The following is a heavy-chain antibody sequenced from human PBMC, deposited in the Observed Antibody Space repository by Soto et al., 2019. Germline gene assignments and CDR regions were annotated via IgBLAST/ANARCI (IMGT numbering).Heavy chain of an antibody. CDR2: MYHGGTT. CDR1: GGSIISGSYY. CDR3: ARRGGRAAATNWFDP. D-gene: IGHD6-13*01. Sequence: SETLSLTCSVSGGSIISGSYYWGWIRQTPGRGLEWIARMYHGGTTYSNPSLKSRVTISVDTSKNQFSLRLTSVTAADAAVYYCARRGGRAAATNWFDPWGQGTLVTVSS. V-gene: IGHV4-39*01. J-gene: IGHJ5*02.